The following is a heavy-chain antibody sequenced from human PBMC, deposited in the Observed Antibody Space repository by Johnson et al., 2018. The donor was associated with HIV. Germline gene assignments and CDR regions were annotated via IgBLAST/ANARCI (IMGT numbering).Heavy chain of an antibody. J-gene: IGHJ3*02. Sequence: VQLVESGGGLAQPGGSLRLSCAASGLNVSGHYMSWVRQSPGKGLEWVSVIYSGGLTYYAQAVKGRFTISRDNSKNTLYLQMTSLRAGDTAVYYCAKIKSWELLGAFDIWGQGTMVTVSS. V-gene: IGHV3-66*01. CDR1: GLNVSGHY. D-gene: IGHD1-26*01. CDR2: IYSGGLT. CDR3: AKIKSWELLGAFDI.